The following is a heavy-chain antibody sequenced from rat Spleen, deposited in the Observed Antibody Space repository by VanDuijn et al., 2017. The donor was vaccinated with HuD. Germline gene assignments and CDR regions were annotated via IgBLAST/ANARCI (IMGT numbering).Heavy chain of an antibody. CDR1: GFTFSDYY. D-gene: IGHD1-9*01. CDR3: TRGIYYGYNAFAY. V-gene: IGHV5-20*01. CDR2: ISNTGGTT. Sequence: EVQLVESDGDLVQPGRSLKLSYAASGFTFSDYYMAWVRQAPGKGLEWVASISNTGGTTNYPDSVKGRISISRDNAKSTLYVQLNSLRSEDTATYFCTRGIYYGYNAFAYWGQGTLVTVSS. J-gene: IGHJ3*01.